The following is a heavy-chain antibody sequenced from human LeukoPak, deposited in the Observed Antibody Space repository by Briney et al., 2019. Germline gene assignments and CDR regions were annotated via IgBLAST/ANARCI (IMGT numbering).Heavy chain of an antibody. V-gene: IGHV2-70*04. CDR2: IDWDDDK. J-gene: IGHJ4*02. CDR1: GFSLSTSGMR. CDR3: ARIRSYDFWSGYYFFDY. Sequence: SGAALVKPTQALTXTCTFSGFSLSTSGMRVSWIRQPPGKALEWLARIDWDDDKYYSTSLKTRLTISKDTSKNQVVLTMTNMDPVDTATYYCARIRSYDFWSGYYFFDYWGQGTLVTVSS. D-gene: IGHD3-3*01.